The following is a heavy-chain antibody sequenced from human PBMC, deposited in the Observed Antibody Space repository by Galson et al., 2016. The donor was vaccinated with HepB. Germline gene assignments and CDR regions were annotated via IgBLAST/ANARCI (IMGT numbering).Heavy chain of an antibody. J-gene: IGHJ6*03. V-gene: IGHV4-39*01. CDR2: IYSGEDT. Sequence: ETLSLTCIVSGGSISSDYYWGWIRQPPGRGLEWIGSIYSGEDTYYNPSLKSRVTISVDTSKNQFSLRLDSVTAADTGVYYCATGIVVAGKYYYHYMDVWGKGTTVTVSS. CDR1: GGSISSDYY. CDR3: ATGIVVAGKYYYHYMDV. D-gene: IGHD6-19*01.